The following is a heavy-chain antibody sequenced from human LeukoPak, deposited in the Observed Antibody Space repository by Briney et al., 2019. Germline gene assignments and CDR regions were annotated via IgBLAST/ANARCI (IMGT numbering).Heavy chain of an antibody. Sequence: SETLSLTCAVYGDSFSSHYWTWIRQPPGKGLEWIGYINHIGSTNYNPSLKSRVTISIDTSKNQFSLKLSSVTAADTAVYYCATLGVGDTPGDYWGQGTLVTVSS. J-gene: IGHJ4*02. V-gene: IGHV4-59*08. D-gene: IGHD1-26*01. CDR2: INHIGST. CDR1: GDSFSSHY. CDR3: ATLGVGDTPGDY.